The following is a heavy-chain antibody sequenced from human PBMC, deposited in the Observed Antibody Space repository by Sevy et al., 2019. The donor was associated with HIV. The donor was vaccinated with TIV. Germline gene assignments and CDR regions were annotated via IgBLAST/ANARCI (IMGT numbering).Heavy chain of an antibody. V-gene: IGHV3-23*01. Sequence: GESLKISCAASGFTFSNYAMSWVRQAPGKGLEWVSTFSFGCGKINYADSVKGRFTISRDNSKNTLYLQMNSLRAEDTALYYSGREGCRKPHDNWGQGTLVTVSS. CDR1: GFTFSNYA. J-gene: IGHJ4*02. CDR2: FSFGCGKI. CDR3: GREGCRKPHDN. D-gene: IGHD2-15*01.